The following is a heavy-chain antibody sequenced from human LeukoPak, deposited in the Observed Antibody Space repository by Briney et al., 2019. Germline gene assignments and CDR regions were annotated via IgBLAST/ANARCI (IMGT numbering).Heavy chain of an antibody. Sequence: SETLSLTCTVSGGSISSYYWSWIRQPPGKGLEWIAYMSYSGNTHYNPSLKSRVTISVDTSNNQFSLKLTSVTAADTAVYYCARYDSGSSKGVFDYWGQGTLVTVSS. CDR2: MSYSGNT. CDR1: GGSISSYY. J-gene: IGHJ4*02. CDR3: ARYDSGSSKGVFDY. V-gene: IGHV4-59*06. D-gene: IGHD1-26*01.